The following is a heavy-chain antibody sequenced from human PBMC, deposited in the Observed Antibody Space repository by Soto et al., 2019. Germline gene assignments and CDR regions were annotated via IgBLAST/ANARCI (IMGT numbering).Heavy chain of an antibody. V-gene: IGHV3-49*03. CDR2: IRSKAYGGTT. Sequence: GGSLRLSCTASGFTFGDYAMGWFRQAPGKGLEWVGFIRSKAYGGTTEYAASVKGRFTISRDDSKSIAYLQMNSLKTEDTAVYYCTRAAKVPAADYWGQGTLVTVSS. CDR1: GFTFGDYA. CDR3: TRAAKVPAADY. D-gene: IGHD2-2*01. J-gene: IGHJ4*02.